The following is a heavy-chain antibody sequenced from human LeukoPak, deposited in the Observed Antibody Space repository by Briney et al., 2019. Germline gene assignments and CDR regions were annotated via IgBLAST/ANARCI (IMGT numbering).Heavy chain of an antibody. Sequence: VASVKVSFTASGYTFTSYDINWVRQATGQGLEWMGWMNPNSGNTGYAQKFQGRVTMTRNTSISTAYMELSSLRSEDTAVYYCARGFIAAAGTSDNYFDYWGQGTLVTVSS. D-gene: IGHD6-13*01. CDR1: GYTFTSYD. CDR3: ARGFIAAAGTSDNYFDY. V-gene: IGHV1-8*01. J-gene: IGHJ4*02. CDR2: MNPNSGNT.